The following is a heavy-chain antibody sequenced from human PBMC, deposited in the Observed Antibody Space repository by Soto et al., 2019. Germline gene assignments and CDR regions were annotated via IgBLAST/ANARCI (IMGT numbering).Heavy chain of an antibody. Sequence: QVQLVESGGGVVQPGRSLRLSCAASEFTFSNYGMHWVRQAPGKGLEWVAVILNDGSNRYHADSVKDGFTISRDNSKKTLYLQMNSVRAEDTAVYYCARDDEYSGNGMDVWGQGTTVTVS. CDR2: ILNDGSNR. CDR3: ARDDEYSGNGMDV. CDR1: EFTFSNYG. V-gene: IGHV3-33*01. J-gene: IGHJ6*02. D-gene: IGHD3-10*01.